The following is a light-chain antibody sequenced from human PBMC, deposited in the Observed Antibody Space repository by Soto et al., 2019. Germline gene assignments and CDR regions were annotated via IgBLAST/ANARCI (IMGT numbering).Light chain of an antibody. CDR2: GNS. CDR3: QSYDSSLNAYV. Sequence: QSVLTQPPSVSGAPGQRVTMSCTGSSSNIGAGYDVHWYQQLPGTAPKLLIYGNSNRPSGVPDRFSDSKSGTSASLAITGLQAEDEADYYCQSYDSSLNAYVFGTGTKLTVL. J-gene: IGLJ1*01. CDR1: SSNIGAGYD. V-gene: IGLV1-40*01.